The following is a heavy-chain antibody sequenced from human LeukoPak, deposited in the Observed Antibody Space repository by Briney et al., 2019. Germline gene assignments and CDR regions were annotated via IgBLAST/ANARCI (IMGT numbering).Heavy chain of an antibody. V-gene: IGHV1-18*01. CDR3: ARGHSESSLSFFDF. J-gene: IGHJ4*02. CDR2: ISAYNGDT. Sequence: ASVTVSFKASGYTFTTYGFNWVRQAPGQGLEWMGWISAYNGDTQYAQKLQGRVTMTTDTSTRTAYLELRSLSSDDTAVYYCARGHSESSLSFFDFWGQGTLVTVSS. CDR1: GYTFTTYG. D-gene: IGHD1-26*01.